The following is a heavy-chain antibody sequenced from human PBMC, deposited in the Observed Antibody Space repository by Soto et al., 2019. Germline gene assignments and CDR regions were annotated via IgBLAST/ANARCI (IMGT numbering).Heavy chain of an antibody. CDR1: GFTFSSYA. Sequence: GGSLRLSCAASGFTFSSYAMHWVRQAPGKGLEWVAVISYDGSNKYYADSVKGRFTISRDNSKNTLYLQMNSLRAEDTAVYYCARPHYDFWSGYSPDYYYGMDVWGQGTTVTVSS. CDR2: ISYDGSNK. V-gene: IGHV3-30-3*01. CDR3: ARPHYDFWSGYSPDYYYGMDV. J-gene: IGHJ6*02. D-gene: IGHD3-3*01.